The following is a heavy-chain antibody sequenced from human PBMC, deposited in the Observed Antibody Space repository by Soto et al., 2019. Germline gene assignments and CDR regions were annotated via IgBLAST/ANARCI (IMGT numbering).Heavy chain of an antibody. CDR1: GGSISSSYW. J-gene: IGHJ4*02. D-gene: IGHD2-21*02. CDR2: IYHSGIT. Sequence: SETLSLTCAVSGGSISSSYWWTWVRQAPGKGLQWIGEIYHSGITNYNPSLRSRVSMSVDKSNNEFSLSLTSVTAADTAVYYCVRRHGLTVDAYYWGQGTLVTVSS. V-gene: IGHV4-4*02. CDR3: VRRHGLTVDAYY.